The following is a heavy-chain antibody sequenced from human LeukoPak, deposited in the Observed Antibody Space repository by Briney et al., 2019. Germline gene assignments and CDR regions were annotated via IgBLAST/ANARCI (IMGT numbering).Heavy chain of an antibody. V-gene: IGHV3-30*18. CDR3: AKGRQQWWTFHALDI. Sequence: GGSLRLSCAVSGFTFSSYGMHWVRQALGKGLEWVALISYDGGKKYYADSVKGRFTISRDNSDNTLYLQMNSLIPDDTALYYCAKGRQQWWTFHALDIWGQGTMVTVSS. CDR2: ISYDGGKK. J-gene: IGHJ3*02. D-gene: IGHD5-18*01. CDR1: GFTFSSYG.